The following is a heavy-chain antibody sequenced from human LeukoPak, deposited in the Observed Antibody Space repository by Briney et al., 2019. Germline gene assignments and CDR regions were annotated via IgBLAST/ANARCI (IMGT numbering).Heavy chain of an antibody. J-gene: IGHJ4*02. V-gene: IGHV3-21*01. Sequence: GGSLRLSCAASEFIFSTYSMHWVRQAPGRGLEWVSPITSSSYMYYADSVKGRFTISRDNAKNSLSLQMNSLRAEDTAVYYCARDLGGNSAYSGQGTLVAVSS. CDR3: ARDLGGNSAY. D-gene: IGHD4-23*01. CDR1: EFIFSTYS. CDR2: ITSSSYM.